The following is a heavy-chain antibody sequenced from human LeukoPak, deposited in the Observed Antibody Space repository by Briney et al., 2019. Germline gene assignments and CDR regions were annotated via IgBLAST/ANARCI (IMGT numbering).Heavy chain of an antibody. CDR2: ISVSGRAM. D-gene: IGHD3-22*01. J-gene: IGHJ4*02. CDR1: GFTFSNYE. CDR3: VRDGYYDSSGYYYAYYFDY. Sequence: PGGSLRLSCTVSGFTFSNYEMNWVRQAPGKGMEWISYISVSGRAMYYADSVKGRFTISRDNAKNSLSLQINSLRVEDTAVYFCVRDGYYDSSGYYYAYYFDYWGQGTLVTVSS. V-gene: IGHV3-48*03.